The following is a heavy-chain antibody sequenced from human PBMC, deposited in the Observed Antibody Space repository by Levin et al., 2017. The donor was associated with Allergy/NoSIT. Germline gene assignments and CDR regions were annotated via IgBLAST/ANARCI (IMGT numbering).Heavy chain of an antibody. J-gene: IGHJ4*02. D-gene: IGHD3-10*01. V-gene: IGHV4-59*01. CDR3: ARASLGVRGVLSRDY. CDR2: IYYSGST. CDR1: GGSISSYY. Sequence: GSLRLSCTVSGGSISSYYWSWIRQPPGKGLEWIGYIYYSGSTNYNPSLKSRVTISVDTSKNQFSLKLSSVTAADTAVYYCARASLGVRGVLSRDYWGQGTLVTVSS.